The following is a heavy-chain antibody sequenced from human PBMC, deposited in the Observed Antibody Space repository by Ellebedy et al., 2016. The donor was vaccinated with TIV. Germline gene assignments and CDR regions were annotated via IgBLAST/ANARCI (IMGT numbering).Heavy chain of an antibody. J-gene: IGHJ3*02. CDR2: IYYSGST. CDR1: GGSISSYY. V-gene: IGHV4-59*01. CDR3: ARVIDYYDSSGLKFDAFDI. Sequence: MPSETLSLTCTVSGGSISSYYWSWIRQLPGKGLEWIGYIYYSGSTNYNPSLKSRVTISVDTSKNQFSLKLSSVTAADTAVYYCARVIDYYDSSGLKFDAFDIWGQGTMVTVSS. D-gene: IGHD3-22*01.